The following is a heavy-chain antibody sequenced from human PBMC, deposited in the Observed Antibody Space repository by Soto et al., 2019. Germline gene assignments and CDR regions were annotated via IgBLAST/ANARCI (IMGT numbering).Heavy chain of an antibody. CDR1: GFTFSSYS. J-gene: IGHJ5*02. CDR2: ISSSISTI. D-gene: IGHD3-10*01. Sequence: PRGSLRLSYAASGFTFSSYSMNSGRQAPGNGLEWVSYISSSISTIYYGDSVKGRFTISRDNGKISLYLEMISMRAEDKVLYSCAREQILWFGEKWFDPWGEGTLVIVSS. V-gene: IGHV3-48*01. CDR3: AREQILWFGEKWFDP.